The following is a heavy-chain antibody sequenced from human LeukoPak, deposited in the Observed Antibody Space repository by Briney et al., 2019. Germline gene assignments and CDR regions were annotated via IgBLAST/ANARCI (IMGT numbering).Heavy chain of an antibody. V-gene: IGHV3-7*01. CDR1: GFIFTDYW. CDR2: IKEDGTEK. CDR3: AREVGSPAVRSAFDL. D-gene: IGHD2-15*01. J-gene: IGHJ3*01. Sequence: PGGSLRLSCAASGFIFTDYWMYWVRQAPGKGLAWVSSIKEDGTEKNYVDSVKGRFTISRDNAKNSVYLQMNSLRVEDTAVYYCAREVGSPAVRSAFDLWGQGTVVTVSS.